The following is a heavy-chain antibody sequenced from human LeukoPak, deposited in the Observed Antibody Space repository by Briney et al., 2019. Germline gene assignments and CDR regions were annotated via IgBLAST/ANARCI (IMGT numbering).Heavy chain of an antibody. CDR2: ISSSSSYI. Sequence: GGSLRLSCAASGFTFSSYRMNWVRQAPGKGLEWVSSISSSSSYIYYADSVKGRFTISRDNSKNTLYLQMNSLRAEDTAVYYCAREDSSSSFDYWGQGTLVTVSS. V-gene: IGHV3-21*04. J-gene: IGHJ4*02. D-gene: IGHD6-6*01. CDR3: AREDSSSSFDY. CDR1: GFTFSSYR.